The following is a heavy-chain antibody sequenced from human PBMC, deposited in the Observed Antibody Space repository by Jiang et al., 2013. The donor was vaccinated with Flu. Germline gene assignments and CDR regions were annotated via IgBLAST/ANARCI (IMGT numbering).Heavy chain of an antibody. CDR1: GGSFSGYY. V-gene: IGHV4-34*01. CDR3: ARTRGYCSGGSCYWFDP. J-gene: IGHJ5*02. Sequence: LLKPSETLSLTCAVYGGSFSGYYWSWIRQPPGKGLEWIGEINHSGGTNYNPSLKSRVTISVDTSKNQFSLKLSSVTAADTAVYYCARTRGYCSGGSCYWFDPWGQGTLVTVSS. CDR2: INHSGGT. D-gene: IGHD2-15*01.